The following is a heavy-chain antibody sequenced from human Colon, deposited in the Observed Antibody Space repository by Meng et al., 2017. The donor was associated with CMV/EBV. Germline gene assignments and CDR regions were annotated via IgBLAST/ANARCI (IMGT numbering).Heavy chain of an antibody. CDR2: ISASGSAI. D-gene: IGHD2/OR15-2a*01. J-gene: IGHJ4*02. V-gene: IGHV3-11*04. CDR3: AKGQGIIYD. Sequence: GESLKISCAASGFTFSDYYITWIRQAPGKGLEWVSYISASGSAIYYADSVKGRFTISRDNAKNSVYLQMNSLTDDDMAVYYCAKGQGIIYDWGQGTLVTVSS. CDR1: GFTFSDYY.